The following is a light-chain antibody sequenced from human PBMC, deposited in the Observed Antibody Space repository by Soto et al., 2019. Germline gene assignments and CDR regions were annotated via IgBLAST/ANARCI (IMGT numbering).Light chain of an antibody. CDR1: QTISSW. Sequence: DIQMTHSPSTLSGSVGDRVTITSPASQTISSWLAWYQQKPGKAPKLLIYKASTLKSGVPSRFSGSGSGTEFTLTISSLQSEDFAVYYCQQYNNWPPITFGQGTRLEI. CDR3: QQYNNWPPIT. J-gene: IGKJ5*01. CDR2: KAS. V-gene: IGKV1-5*03.